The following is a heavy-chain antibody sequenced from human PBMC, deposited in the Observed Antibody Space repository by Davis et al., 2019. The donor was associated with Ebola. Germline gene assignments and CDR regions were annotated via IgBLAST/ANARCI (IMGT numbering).Heavy chain of an antibody. CDR2: FGTGGDT. CDR3: AKSGLSFGVVKYHYGMDV. CDR1: GFIFRNYV. J-gene: IGHJ6*02. V-gene: IGHV3-23*01. Sequence: GESLKISCETSGFIFRNYVMSWVRQAPGKGLEWVSTFGTGGDTYYADSVKGRFAISRDNSRGTLYLQMNSLRAEDTAVYYCAKSGLSFGVVKYHYGMDVWGQGTLVTVS. D-gene: IGHD3-3*01.